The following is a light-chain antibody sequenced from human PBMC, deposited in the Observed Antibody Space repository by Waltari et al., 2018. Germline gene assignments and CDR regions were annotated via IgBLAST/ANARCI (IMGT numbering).Light chain of an antibody. CDR3: AAWDDSLNAWV. J-gene: IGLJ3*02. CDR1: TSTIASST. V-gene: IGLV1-44*01. CDR2: IHN. Sequence: QSVMTQPPSASGAPGQSVTISCSGSTSTIASSTLTWYQPIPGTAPKLLISIHNERPSGVPDRFSGSTSGTSASLAISGLQSEDEADYYCAAWDDSLNAWVFGGGTKLTVL.